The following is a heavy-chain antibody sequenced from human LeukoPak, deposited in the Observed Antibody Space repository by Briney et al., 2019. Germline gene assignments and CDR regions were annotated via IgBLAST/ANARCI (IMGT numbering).Heavy chain of an antibody. CDR1: GGSINSYYW. D-gene: IGHD4-17*01. CDR3: AHYDYGDSPTVDYFDY. V-gene: IGHV2-5*08. J-gene: IGHJ4*02. Sequence: TLSLTCTVSGGSINSYYWSWIRQPPGKALEWLALIYWDDDKRYSPSLKSRITITKDTSKNQVVLTMTNMDPVDTATYYCAHYDYGDSPTVDYFDYWGQGTLVTVSS. CDR2: IYWDDDK.